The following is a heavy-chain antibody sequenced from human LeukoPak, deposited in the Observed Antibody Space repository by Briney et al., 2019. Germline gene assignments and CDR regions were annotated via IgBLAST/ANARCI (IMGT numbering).Heavy chain of an antibody. Sequence: GGSLRLSCAASGFTVSSNYMSWVRQAPGKGLEWASVIYSGGSTYYADSVKGRFTISRDNSKNTLYLQMNSLRAEDTAVYYCAKDRGDIAGEWYFDYWGQGTLVTVSS. CDR3: AKDRGDIAGEWYFDY. CDR1: GFTVSSNY. J-gene: IGHJ4*02. V-gene: IGHV3-53*01. D-gene: IGHD6-13*01. CDR2: IYSGGST.